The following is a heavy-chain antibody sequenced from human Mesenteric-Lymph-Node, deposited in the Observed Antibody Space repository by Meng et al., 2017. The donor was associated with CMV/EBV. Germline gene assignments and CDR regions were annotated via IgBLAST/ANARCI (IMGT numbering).Heavy chain of an antibody. CDR2: ITSSGSTI. CDR3: AREFSSAGGYYTLPYYYGMDV. CDR1: GFTFSSYE. Sequence: GESLKISCAASGFTFSSYEMNWVRQAPGKGLEWVSYITSSGSTIFYADSVKGRFTISRDNAKNSLYLQMNSLRTDDTAVYYCAREFSSAGGYYTLPYYYGMDVWGQGTTVTVSS. D-gene: IGHD3-22*01. V-gene: IGHV3-48*03. J-gene: IGHJ6*02.